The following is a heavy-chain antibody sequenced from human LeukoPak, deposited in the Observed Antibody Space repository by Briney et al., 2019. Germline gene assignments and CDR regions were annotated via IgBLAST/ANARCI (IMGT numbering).Heavy chain of an antibody. D-gene: IGHD1-26*01. Sequence: GGSLRLSCAASGFTFSSYGMHWVRQAPGKGLEWVAVISYDGSNKYYADSVKGRFTISRDNSKNTLYLQMNSLRAEDTAVYYCARMFEEWELLRALIDYWGQGTLVTVSS. CDR1: GFTFSSYG. CDR3: ARMFEEWELLRALIDY. CDR2: ISYDGSNK. J-gene: IGHJ4*02. V-gene: IGHV3-30*03.